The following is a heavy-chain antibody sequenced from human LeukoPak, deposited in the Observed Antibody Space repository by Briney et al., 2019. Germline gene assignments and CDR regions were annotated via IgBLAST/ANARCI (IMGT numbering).Heavy chain of an antibody. CDR3: AREGGYYQDSWYFDL. V-gene: IGHV4-59*01. D-gene: IGHD3-3*01. CDR1: GGSLSSYY. CDR2: VYYSGST. Sequence: SETLSLTCTVSGGSLSSYYWSWIRQPPGKGLEWIGYVYYSGSTNYNPSLKSRVTISVDTTKNQFSLKLSSVSAADTAVYYCAREGGYYQDSWYFDLWGRGTLVTVSS. J-gene: IGHJ2*01.